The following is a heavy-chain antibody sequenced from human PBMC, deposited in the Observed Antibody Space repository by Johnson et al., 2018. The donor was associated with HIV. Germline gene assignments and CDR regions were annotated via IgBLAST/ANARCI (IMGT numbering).Heavy chain of an antibody. Sequence: VQLVESGGGLVQPGGSLRLSCGASGFTFSNYWMQWVRQAPGKGLVWVSRINGDGSRSTYADSVKGRFTISRDHAKNSLYLQMNSLRAEDTAVYYCARDQRLAAVASGYTNGGTLDIWGQGTMVTVSS. D-gene: IGHD6-19*01. J-gene: IGHJ3*02. CDR2: INGDGSRS. CDR3: ARDQRLAAVASGYTNGGTLDI. V-gene: IGHV3-74*01. CDR1: GFTFSNYW.